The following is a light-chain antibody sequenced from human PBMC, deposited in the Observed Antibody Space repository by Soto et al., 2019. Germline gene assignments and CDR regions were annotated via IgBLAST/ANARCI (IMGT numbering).Light chain of an antibody. CDR2: AAS. V-gene: IGKV1-39*01. CDR3: QQSYSTPRT. Sequence: DIQMTQCRSSLSASVGDRVTITCRASQSISSYLNWYQQKPGKAPKLLIYAASSLQSGVPSRFSGSGSGTDFTLTISSLQPEDFATYYCQQSYSTPRTFGQGTKVDIK. J-gene: IGKJ1*01. CDR1: QSISSY.